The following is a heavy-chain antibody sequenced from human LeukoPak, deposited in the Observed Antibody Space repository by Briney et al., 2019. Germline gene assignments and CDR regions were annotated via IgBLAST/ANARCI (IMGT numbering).Heavy chain of an antibody. CDR1: GFTFSSYA. CDR2: ISGSGGST. J-gene: IGHJ5*02. D-gene: IGHD3-10*01. V-gene: IGHV3-23*01. CDR3: AKGSITMVRGVTTNWFDP. Sequence: GGSLRLSCAASGFTFSSYAMSWVRQAPGKGLGWVSAISGSGGSTYYADSVEGRFTISRDNSKNTLYLQMNSLRAEDTAVYYCAKGSITMVRGVTTNWFDPWGQGTLVTVSS.